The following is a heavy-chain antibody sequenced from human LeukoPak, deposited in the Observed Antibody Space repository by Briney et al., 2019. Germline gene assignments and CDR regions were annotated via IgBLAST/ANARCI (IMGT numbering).Heavy chain of an antibody. CDR3: ARGSTYYDSSGQVPFDY. V-gene: IGHV1-69*01. J-gene: IGHJ4*02. D-gene: IGHD3-22*01. CDR2: IIPIFGTA. CDR1: GGTFSSYA. Sequence: ASVKVSCKASGGTFSSYAISWVRQAPGQGLEWMGGIIPIFGTANYAQKFQGRVTITADESTSTAYMELSSLRSEDTAVYYCARGSTYYDSSGQVPFDYWGQGTLVTVSS.